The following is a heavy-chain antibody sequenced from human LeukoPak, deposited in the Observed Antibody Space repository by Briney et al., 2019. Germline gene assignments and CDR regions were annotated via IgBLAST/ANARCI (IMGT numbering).Heavy chain of an antibody. V-gene: IGHV3-23*01. Sequence: GGSLRLSCAASGFTFSSYAMSWVRQAPGKGLEWVSSISGSGGSTYYAHSVKGRFTISRDNSKNTLYMQMNSLRAEDTAVYYCAKAFDSSGYGHFDYWGQGTLVTVSS. D-gene: IGHD3-22*01. CDR2: ISGSGGST. CDR1: GFTFSSYA. J-gene: IGHJ4*02. CDR3: AKAFDSSGYGHFDY.